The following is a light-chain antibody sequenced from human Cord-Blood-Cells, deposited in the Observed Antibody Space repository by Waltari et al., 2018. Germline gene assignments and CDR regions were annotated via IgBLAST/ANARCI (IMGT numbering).Light chain of an antibody. J-gene: IGLJ2*01. CDR2: STS. CDR1: TGAVTSGYY. V-gene: IGLV7-43*01. Sequence: QTVVPQEPSLTVSPGGTVTLTCASSTGAVTSGYYPNWFQQKPGQEPRALIYSTSNKHPWTPARFSGSLLGGKAALTLSGVQPEDEAEYYCLLYYGGAQVFGGGTKLTVL. CDR3: LLYYGGAQV.